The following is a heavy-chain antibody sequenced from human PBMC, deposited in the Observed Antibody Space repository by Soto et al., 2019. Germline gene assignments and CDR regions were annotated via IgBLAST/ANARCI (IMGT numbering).Heavy chain of an antibody. CDR2: IIPIFGTA. D-gene: IGHD6-6*01. V-gene: IGHV1-69*13. J-gene: IGHJ6*02. Sequence: GASVKVSCKASGGTFSSYAISWVRQAPGQGLEWMGGIIPIFGTANYAQKFQGRVTITADESTSTAYMELSSLRSEDTAVYYCARDGNSSSSYYYYYGMDVWGQGTTVTVS. CDR1: GGTFSSYA. CDR3: ARDGNSSSSYYYYYGMDV.